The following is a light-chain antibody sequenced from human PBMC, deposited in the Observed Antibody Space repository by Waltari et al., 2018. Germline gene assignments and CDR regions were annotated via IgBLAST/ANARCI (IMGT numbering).Light chain of an antibody. Sequence: EIVLTQSPGTLSLSPGERATLSCWASQSVGGTLAWYQQKPGQAPRLLIYGASSRATGIPDRFSGSGSGTVFSLSISRLEPEDFAVYYCQHYVCLPVTFGQGTKVEIK. CDR3: QHYVCLPVT. CDR1: QSVGGT. J-gene: IGKJ1*01. CDR2: GAS. V-gene: IGKV3-20*01.